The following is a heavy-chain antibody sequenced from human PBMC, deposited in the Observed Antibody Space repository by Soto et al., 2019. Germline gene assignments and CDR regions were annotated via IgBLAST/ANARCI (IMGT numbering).Heavy chain of an antibody. D-gene: IGHD6-19*01. V-gene: IGHV3-23*01. CDR2: ISGSGGST. CDR1: GFTFSSYA. Sequence: GGSLRLSCAASGFTFSSYAMSWVRQAPGKGLEWVSAISGSGGSTYYADSVKGRFTISRDNSKNQFSLQLNSVTPEDTAVYYCARDLSAGPWPPYFDYWGQGTLVTVSS. J-gene: IGHJ4*02. CDR3: ARDLSAGPWPPYFDY.